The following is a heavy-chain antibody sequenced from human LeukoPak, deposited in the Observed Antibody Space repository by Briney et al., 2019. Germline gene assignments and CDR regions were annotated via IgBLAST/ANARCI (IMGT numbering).Heavy chain of an antibody. D-gene: IGHD5-18*01. CDR1: GFTFSSYG. J-gene: IGHJ3*02. CDR3: ARDPALQLAFDI. V-gene: IGHV3-33*01. Sequence: PGRSLRLSCAASGFTFSSYGMHWVRQAPGKWLEWVAVIWYDGSNKYYADSVKGGFTISRDNSKNTLYLQMNSLRAEDTAVYYCARDPALQLAFDIWGQGTMVTVSS. CDR2: IWYDGSNK.